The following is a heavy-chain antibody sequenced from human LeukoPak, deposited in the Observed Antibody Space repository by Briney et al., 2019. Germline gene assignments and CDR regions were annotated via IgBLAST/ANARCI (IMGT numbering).Heavy chain of an antibody. D-gene: IGHD6-13*01. CDR2: IKQDGSEK. J-gene: IGHJ3*02. CDR3: ARGVPAEQQLVSSLHAFDI. V-gene: IGHV3-7*03. CDR1: GFTFSSYW. Sequence: GGSLRLSCAASGFTFSSYWMSWVRQAPGNGLEWVANIKQDGSEKYYVDSVKGRFTISRDNAKNSLYLQMNSLRAEDAAVYYCARGVPAEQQLVSSLHAFDIWGQRTMVTVSS.